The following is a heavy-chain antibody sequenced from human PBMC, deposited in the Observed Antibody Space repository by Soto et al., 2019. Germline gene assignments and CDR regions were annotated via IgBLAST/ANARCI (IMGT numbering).Heavy chain of an antibody. D-gene: IGHD1-26*01. Sequence: LRLSCAASGFIFENFGMSWVRQAPGKGLEWISSISGSGLKKYYADSVKGRFTISRGNSKSTVYLELNNLSAEDTAVYHCAKNQGVELVPLATVDWFDPWGQGSVVTVSS. J-gene: IGHJ5*02. CDR1: GFIFENFG. CDR2: ISGSGLKK. V-gene: IGHV3-23*01. CDR3: AKNQGVELVPLATVDWFDP.